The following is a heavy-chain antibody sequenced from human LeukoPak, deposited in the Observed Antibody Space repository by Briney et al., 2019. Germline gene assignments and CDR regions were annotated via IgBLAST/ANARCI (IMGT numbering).Heavy chain of an antibody. D-gene: IGHD4-17*01. CDR2: ISGSGSTI. V-gene: IGHV3-23*01. CDR1: GFTFTNYA. Sequence: GGPLRLSCVASGFTFTNYAMSWVRQAPGKGLKWVSVISGSGSTIYYADSVKGRFTISRDNSKDTLYLQMNSLEAEDTAVYYCAPTTVTPAYFDPWGPGTLVTVSS. CDR3: APTTVTPAYFDP. J-gene: IGHJ5*02.